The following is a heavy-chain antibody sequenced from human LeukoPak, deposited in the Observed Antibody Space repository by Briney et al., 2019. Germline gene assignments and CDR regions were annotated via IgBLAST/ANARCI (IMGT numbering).Heavy chain of an antibody. Sequence: ASVKVSCKASGYTFTGYYMHWVRQAPGQGLEWMGWMNPNSGSTGYAQKFQGRVTMTRNTSISTAYMELSSLRSEDTAVYYCARGAAAPRFYRWFDPWGQGTLVTVSS. CDR2: MNPNSGST. D-gene: IGHD6-13*01. CDR1: GYTFTGYY. CDR3: ARGAAAPRFYRWFDP. V-gene: IGHV1-8*02. J-gene: IGHJ5*02.